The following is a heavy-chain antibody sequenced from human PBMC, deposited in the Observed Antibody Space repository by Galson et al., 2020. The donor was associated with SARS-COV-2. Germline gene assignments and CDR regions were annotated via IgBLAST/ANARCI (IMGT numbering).Heavy chain of an antibody. V-gene: IGHV4-30-2*01. J-gene: IGHJ2*01. D-gene: IGHD2-8*01. CDR3: ARGGGVNCYFDL. CDR2: IYHSGST. Sequence: SETLSLTCAVSGGSISSGGYSWSWIRQPPGKGLEWIGYIYHSGSTYYNPSLKSRVTISVDRSKNQFSLKLSSVTAADTAVYYCARGGGVNCYFDLWGRGTLVTVSS. CDR1: GGSISSGGYS.